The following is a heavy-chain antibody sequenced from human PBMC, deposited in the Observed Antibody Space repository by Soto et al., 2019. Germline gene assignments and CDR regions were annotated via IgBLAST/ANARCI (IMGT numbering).Heavy chain of an antibody. V-gene: IGHV4-31*02. CDR1: GGSISSGGYY. Sequence: SETLLLTCTVSGGSISSGGYYWSWIRQHPGKGLEWIGYIYYSGSTYYNPSLKSRVTISVDTSKNQFSLKLSSVTAADTAVSYCARGSYDYDSSGYYHNWGQGTLVTVSS. J-gene: IGHJ4*02. CDR3: ARGSYDYDSSGYYHN. CDR2: IYYSGST. D-gene: IGHD3-22*01.